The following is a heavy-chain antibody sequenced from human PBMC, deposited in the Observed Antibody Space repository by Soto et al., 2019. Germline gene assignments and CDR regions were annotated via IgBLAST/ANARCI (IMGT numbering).Heavy chain of an antibody. D-gene: IGHD4-17*01. Sequence: EVQLVESGGGLVQPGGSLRLSCAASGFTFSSYSMNWVRQAPGKGLEWVSYISSVSSTIYYADSVKGRFTISRENAKNSLYLQMNSLRAEDTAVYYCARDLYGDYIFDYWGQGTLVTVSS. CDR1: GFTFSSYS. J-gene: IGHJ4*02. CDR3: ARDLYGDYIFDY. CDR2: ISSVSSTI. V-gene: IGHV3-48*01.